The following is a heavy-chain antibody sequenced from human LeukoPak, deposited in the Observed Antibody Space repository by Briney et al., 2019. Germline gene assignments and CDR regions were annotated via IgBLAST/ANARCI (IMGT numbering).Heavy chain of an antibody. CDR2: IGTAGDT. CDR3: ARADLRGYSLDY. V-gene: IGHV3-13*01. D-gene: IGHD5-18*01. CDR1: GFTFSSYD. J-gene: IGHJ4*02. Sequence: GRSLRLSCAASGFTFSSYDMHWVRLTTGRGLEWVSGIGTAGDTYSPGSVKGRFTISRENAKNSLYLQMNSLRAGDTAVYYCARADLRGYSLDYWGQGILVTVSS.